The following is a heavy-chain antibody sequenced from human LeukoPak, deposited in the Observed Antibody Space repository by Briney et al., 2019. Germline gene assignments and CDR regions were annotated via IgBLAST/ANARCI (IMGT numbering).Heavy chain of an antibody. J-gene: IGHJ6*03. CDR1: GFTFSSYE. CDR3: ARGGGRTFFGGGAYYYYMDV. D-gene: IGHD3-16*01. V-gene: IGHV3-48*03. CDR2: ISSSGSTI. Sequence: PGGSLRLSCAASGFTFSSYEMNWVRQAPGKGLEWVSYISSSGSTIYYADSVKGRFIISRDDAKNSLYLQMDSLRAEDTAVYYCARGGGRTFFGGGAYYYYMDVWGKGTTVAVSS.